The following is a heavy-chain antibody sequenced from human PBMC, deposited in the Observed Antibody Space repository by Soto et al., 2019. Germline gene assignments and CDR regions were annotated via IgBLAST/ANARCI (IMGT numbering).Heavy chain of an antibody. CDR3: AKDYYGSGSSVMDV. D-gene: IGHD3-10*01. V-gene: IGHV3-30*18. Sequence: GGSLRLSCAASGFTFSSYGMHWVRQAPGKGLEWVAFISYDGSNKYYADSVKGRFTISRDNSKNTLYLQMNSLRAEDTAVYYCAKDYYGSGSSVMDVWGQGTTVTVSS. CDR2: ISYDGSNK. J-gene: IGHJ6*02. CDR1: GFTFSSYG.